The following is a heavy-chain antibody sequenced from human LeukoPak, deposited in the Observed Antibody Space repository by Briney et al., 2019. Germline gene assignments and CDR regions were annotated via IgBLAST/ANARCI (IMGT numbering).Heavy chain of an antibody. D-gene: IGHD4-17*01. Sequence: GGSLRLSCAASGFTFSTYSMNWVRQVPGKGLEWVSSISGSSSYIYYADSVKGRFTISRDSATNSLDLQMNSLRAEDTAVYYCATDYYGDFYFDYWGQGTLVTVSS. CDR3: ATDYYGDFYFDY. J-gene: IGHJ4*02. CDR1: GFTFSTYS. V-gene: IGHV3-21*01. CDR2: ISGSSSYI.